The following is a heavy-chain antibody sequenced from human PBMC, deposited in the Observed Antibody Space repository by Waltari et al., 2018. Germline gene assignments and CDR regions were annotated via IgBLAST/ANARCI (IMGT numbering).Heavy chain of an antibody. V-gene: IGHV3-48*01. J-gene: IGHJ4*02. CDR2: SSSRSSTI. Sequence: EVQLVEPGGGLVQPGGSLRLSCAASGFTFSSYSMNWVRQAPGKGLEWVSYSSSRSSTIYDGDSVKGRFTISRDNAKNSLYLQMNSLRPEDTAVYYCARAQRGGLLWFGELVFGGQGTLVTVSS. D-gene: IGHD3-10*01. CDR1: GFTFSSYS. CDR3: ARAQRGGLLWFGELVF.